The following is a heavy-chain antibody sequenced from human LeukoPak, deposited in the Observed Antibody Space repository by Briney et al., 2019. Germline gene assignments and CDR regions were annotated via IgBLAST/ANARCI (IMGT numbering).Heavy chain of an antibody. D-gene: IGHD2-15*01. CDR3: ASGVDSVVVGLYNWLDS. CDR1: GLTFSNNA. Sequence: GGSLRLSCAASGLTFSNNAMTWVRQGPGKGLEWVSSISGSGGDTYYADSVQGRFAISRDNSRTTLYLQMNSLRAEDTAIYYCASGVDSVVVGLYNWLDSWGQGTLVTVSS. CDR2: ISGSGGDT. J-gene: IGHJ5*01. V-gene: IGHV3-23*01.